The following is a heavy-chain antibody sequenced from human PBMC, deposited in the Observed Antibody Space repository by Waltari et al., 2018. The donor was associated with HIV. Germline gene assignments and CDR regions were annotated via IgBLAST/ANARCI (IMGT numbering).Heavy chain of an antibody. CDR1: GYTFTSYD. D-gene: IGHD3-10*01. J-gene: IGHJ6*02. CDR2: MNPNSGNT. CDR3: ARGRNMMRGKYYYYYGMDV. Sequence: QVQLVQSGAEVKKPGASVKVSCKASGYTFTSYDINWVRQATGQGLEWMGWMNPNSGNTGYAQKFQGRVTMTRNTSISTAYMELNSLRSEDTAVYYCARGRNMMRGKYYYYYGMDVWGQGTTVTVSS. V-gene: IGHV1-8*01.